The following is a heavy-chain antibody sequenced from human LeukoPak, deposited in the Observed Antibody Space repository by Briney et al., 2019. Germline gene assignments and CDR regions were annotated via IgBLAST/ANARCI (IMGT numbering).Heavy chain of an antibody. Sequence: PGGSLRLSCAASGLTVSGNYMSWVRQAPGKGLEWVSLIYSGGRTYCADSVKGRFTISRDNSKNMLYLQMNSLRAEDTAVYYCARSGYRSGWNWGQGTLVTVSS. J-gene: IGHJ4*02. CDR1: GLTVSGNY. CDR2: IYSGGRT. D-gene: IGHD6-19*01. V-gene: IGHV3-66*01. CDR3: ARSGYRSGWN.